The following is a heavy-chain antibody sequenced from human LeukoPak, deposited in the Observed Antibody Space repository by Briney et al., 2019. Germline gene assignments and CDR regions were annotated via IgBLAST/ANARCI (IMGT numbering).Heavy chain of an antibody. Sequence: EGSLRLSCAASGFTFSSYSMNWVRQAPGKGLEWVSSISSSSSYIYYADSVKGRFTISRDNAKNSLYLQMNSLRAEDTAVYYCARVPWDSSGSAWGQGTLVTVFS. CDR3: ARVPWDSSGSA. CDR2: ISSSSSYI. J-gene: IGHJ4*02. CDR1: GFTFSSYS. V-gene: IGHV3-21*01. D-gene: IGHD3-22*01.